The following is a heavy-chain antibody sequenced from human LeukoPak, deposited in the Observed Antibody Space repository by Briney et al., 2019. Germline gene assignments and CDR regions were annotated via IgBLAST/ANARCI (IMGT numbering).Heavy chain of an antibody. V-gene: IGHV4-39*01. Sequence: PSETLSLTCTVSGGSISSSSYYWGWIRQPPGKGLEWIGSIYYSGSTYYNPSLKSRVTISVDTSKNQFSLKLSSVTAADTAVYYCARTAMVHFDYWGQGTLVTVSS. J-gene: IGHJ4*02. CDR3: ARTAMVHFDY. CDR2: IYYSGST. D-gene: IGHD5-18*01. CDR1: GGSISSSSYY.